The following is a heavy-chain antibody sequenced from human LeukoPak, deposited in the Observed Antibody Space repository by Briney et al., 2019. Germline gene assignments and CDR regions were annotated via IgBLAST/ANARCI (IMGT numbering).Heavy chain of an antibody. Sequence: ASVKVSCKASGYTFTGYYMHWVRQAPGQGLEWMGWINPNSGGTNYAQKFQGWVTMTRDTSISTAYMELGRLRSDDTAVYYCARAHSSGWYEYYFDYWGQGTLVTVSS. V-gene: IGHV1-2*04. CDR2: INPNSGGT. D-gene: IGHD6-19*01. J-gene: IGHJ4*02. CDR3: ARAHSSGWYEYYFDY. CDR1: GYTFTGYY.